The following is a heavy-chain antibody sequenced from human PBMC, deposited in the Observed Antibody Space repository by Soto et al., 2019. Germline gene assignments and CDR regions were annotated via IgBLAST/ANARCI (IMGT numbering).Heavy chain of an antibody. D-gene: IGHD2-2*01. CDR2: IKQDGSEK. J-gene: IGHJ4*02. V-gene: IGHV3-7*03. CDR1: GFTFSTYW. Sequence: LRLSCSASGFTFSTYWMSWVRQAPGKGLEWVANIKQDGSEKYYVDSVKGRFTISRDNAKNSLYLQMNSLRAEDTAVYYCARDSLGYCTSTSCYWSEDYWGQGTLVTVSS. CDR3: ARDSLGYCTSTSCYWSEDY.